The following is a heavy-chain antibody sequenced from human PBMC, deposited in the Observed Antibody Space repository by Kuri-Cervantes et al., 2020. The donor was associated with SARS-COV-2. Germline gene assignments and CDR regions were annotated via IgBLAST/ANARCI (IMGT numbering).Heavy chain of an antibody. CDR2: IYPGDSDT. V-gene: IGHV5-51*01. J-gene: IGHJ5*02. CDR1: GYSFTSYW. Sequence: GGSLRLSCKGSGYSFTSYWIGWVRQMPGKGLEWMGIIYPGDSDTRYSPSFQGQVTISADKSISTAYLQWSSLKASDTAMYYCARSSPMLGYDFWSGYYIGWFDPWGQGTLVTVSS. CDR3: ARSSPMLGYDFWSGYYIGWFDP. D-gene: IGHD3-3*01.